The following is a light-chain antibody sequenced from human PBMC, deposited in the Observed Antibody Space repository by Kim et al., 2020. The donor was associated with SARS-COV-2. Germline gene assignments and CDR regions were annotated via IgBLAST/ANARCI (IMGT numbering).Light chain of an antibody. J-gene: IGLJ3*02. CDR2: DVA. CDR3: NSYTSISTL. CDR1: NSDVGNYNY. Sequence: GKSIAVACAGTNSDVGNYNYVSWYQQHPGKAPKLIIYDVAKRPSGVSERFSGSKSGNTAALTISGLQAEDEADYDCNSYTSISTLFAGGTQLTVL. V-gene: IGLV2-14*03.